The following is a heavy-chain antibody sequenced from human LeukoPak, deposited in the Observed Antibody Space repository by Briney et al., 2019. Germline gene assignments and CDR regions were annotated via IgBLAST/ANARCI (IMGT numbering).Heavy chain of an antibody. CDR2: ISSGGNT. V-gene: IGHV3-23*01. CDR1: GFTFSNYA. CDR3: AKGWSGMDV. J-gene: IGHJ6*02. Sequence: GGSLRLSCAASGFTFSNYAMSWGRQAPGKGLEWVSVISSGGNTYFADSVKGRFTISRDNSKNTLYLQMNSLRAEDTAVYYCAKGWSGMDVWGQGTTVTVSS.